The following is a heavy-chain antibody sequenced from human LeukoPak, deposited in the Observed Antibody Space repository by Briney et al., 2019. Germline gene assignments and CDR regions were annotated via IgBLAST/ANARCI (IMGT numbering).Heavy chain of an antibody. CDR1: GGTFSSYA. D-gene: IGHD2-15*01. V-gene: IGHV1-69*06. CDR2: IIPIFGTA. Sequence: ASVKVSCKASGGTFSSYAISWVRQAPGQGLEWMGGIIPIFGTANYAQKFQGRVTITADKSTSTAYMELSSLRSEDTAVYYCARGTDCSGGSCYHPDYWGQGTLVTVSS. J-gene: IGHJ4*02. CDR3: ARGTDCSGGSCYHPDY.